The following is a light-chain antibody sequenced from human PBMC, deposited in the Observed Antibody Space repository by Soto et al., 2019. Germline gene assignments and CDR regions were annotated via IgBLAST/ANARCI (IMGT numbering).Light chain of an antibody. Sequence: EIVMTQSPVTLSVSPGDRATLSCRASQSVNSNLAWYQQKPGQTPKLLIYVASTRATGIPGRFSGSGSGTEFTLTISSLQSVDFAVYYCQQYNVWPLSFGGGTKVEFK. CDR1: QSVNSN. V-gene: IGKV3-15*01. CDR2: VAS. CDR3: QQYNVWPLS. J-gene: IGKJ4*01.